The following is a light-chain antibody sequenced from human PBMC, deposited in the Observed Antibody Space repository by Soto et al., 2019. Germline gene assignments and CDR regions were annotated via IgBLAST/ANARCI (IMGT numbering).Light chain of an antibody. CDR3: SSYAARNKWL. CDR2: EVS. CDR1: SSDVGGYNY. V-gene: IGLV2-8*01. Sequence: QSVLTQPPSASGSPGQSVTISCTGTSSDVGGYNYVSWYQQHPGKAPKLIIYEVSQRPSGVPDRFSGSKSGNTASLTVSGLQAEDEADYFCSSYAARNKWLFGGGTKLTVL. J-gene: IGLJ2*01.